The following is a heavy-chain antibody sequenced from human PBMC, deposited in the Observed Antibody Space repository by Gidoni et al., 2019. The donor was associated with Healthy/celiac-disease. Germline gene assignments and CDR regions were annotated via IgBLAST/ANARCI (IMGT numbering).Heavy chain of an antibody. V-gene: IGHV4-61*02. CDR1: GGSISSGSYY. CDR2: IYTSGST. Sequence: QVQLQESGPGLVKPSQTLSLTCTVSGGSISSGSYYWSWLRQPAGKGLELIGRIYTSGSTNYNPSLKSRVTISVDTSKNQFSLKLSSVTAADTAVYYCARDKAGWSWFDPWGQGTLVTVSS. CDR3: ARDKAGWSWFDP. J-gene: IGHJ5*02. D-gene: IGHD6-19*01.